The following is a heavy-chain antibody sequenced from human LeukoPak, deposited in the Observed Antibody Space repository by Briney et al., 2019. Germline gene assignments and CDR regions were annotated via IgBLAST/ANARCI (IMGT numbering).Heavy chain of an antibody. D-gene: IGHD3-9*01. CDR1: GYTFTGYY. Sequence: GASVKVSCKASGYTFTGYYMHWVRQAPGQGLEWMGRINPNSGGTNYAQKFQGRVTMTRDTSTSTVYMELSSLRSEDTAVYYCARGAEGYWLGDYWGQGTLVTVSS. CDR2: INPNSGGT. V-gene: IGHV1-2*06. J-gene: IGHJ4*02. CDR3: ARGAEGYWLGDY.